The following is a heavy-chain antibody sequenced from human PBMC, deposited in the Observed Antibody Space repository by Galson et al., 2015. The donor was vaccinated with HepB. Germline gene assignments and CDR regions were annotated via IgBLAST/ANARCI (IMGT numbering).Heavy chain of an antibody. V-gene: IGHV3-49*04. Sequence: LRLSCAASDFAFDKYGMHWVRQAPGKGLEWVGFIRSRGYGGTPEYAATVKGRFTISRDDPNNIAYLQMNSLKSEDTAVYYCSREAVDYGDSYGFDYWGQGTPVTVSS. D-gene: IGHD4-17*01. CDR2: IRSRGYGGTP. J-gene: IGHJ4*02. CDR1: DFAFDKYG. CDR3: SREAVDYGDSYGFDY.